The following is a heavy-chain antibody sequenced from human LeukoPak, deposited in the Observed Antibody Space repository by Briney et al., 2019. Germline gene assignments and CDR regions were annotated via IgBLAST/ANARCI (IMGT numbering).Heavy chain of an antibody. CDR3: ATDDKYAPSS. Sequence: GGSLRLSCAASGFTFSPVWMHWVRQAPGKWLMWASHIINGGSYTTYADSVKGRFTISRDNAKNTVYLQMNSLRAEDTAVYYCATDDKYAPSSWGQGTLVTVSS. V-gene: IGHV3-74*01. J-gene: IGHJ5*02. CDR2: IINGGSYT. CDR1: GFTFSPVW. D-gene: IGHD2-2*01.